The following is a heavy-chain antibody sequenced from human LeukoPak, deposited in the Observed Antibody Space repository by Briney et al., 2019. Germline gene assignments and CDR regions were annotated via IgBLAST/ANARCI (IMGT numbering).Heavy chain of an antibody. Sequence: SVKVSCKASGGTFSSYAISWVRQAPGQGLEWMGGIIPIFGTANYAQKFQGRVTITTDESTSTAYMELSSLRSEDTAVYYCARDRDYYGSSGYYLDYWGQGTLVTVSS. J-gene: IGHJ4*02. CDR3: ARDRDYYGSSGYYLDY. D-gene: IGHD3-22*01. V-gene: IGHV1-69*05. CDR1: GGTFSSYA. CDR2: IIPIFGTA.